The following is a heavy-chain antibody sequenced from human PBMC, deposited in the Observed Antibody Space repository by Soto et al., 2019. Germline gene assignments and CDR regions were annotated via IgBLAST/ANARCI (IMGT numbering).Heavy chain of an antibody. CDR2: IHYSGST. V-gene: IGHV4-30-4*08. CDR1: GGSISSGGYY. Sequence: PSETLSLTCTVSGGSISSGGYYWSWIRQPPGKGLEWIGYIHYSGSTYYNSSLKRRVTISLDTSKDQFSLKLSSVTAADTAVYYCARDPAGAFPAITGNYWGQGTLVTVSS. CDR3: ARDPAGAFPAITGNY. J-gene: IGHJ4*02. D-gene: IGHD1-20*01.